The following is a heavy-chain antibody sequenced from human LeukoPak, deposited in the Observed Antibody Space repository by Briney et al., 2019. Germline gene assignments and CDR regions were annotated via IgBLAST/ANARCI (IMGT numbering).Heavy chain of an antibody. CDR2: ISYDGSNK. CDR1: GFTFSSYA. J-gene: IGHJ5*02. D-gene: IGHD1-26*01. Sequence: PGGSLRLSCAASGFTFSSYAMHWVRQAPGEGLEWVAVISYDGSNKYYADSVKGRFTISRDNSKNTLYLQMNSLRAEDTAVYYCARDRLATLVGATLRQNWFDPWGQGTLVTVSS. V-gene: IGHV3-30-3*01. CDR3: ARDRLATLVGATLRQNWFDP.